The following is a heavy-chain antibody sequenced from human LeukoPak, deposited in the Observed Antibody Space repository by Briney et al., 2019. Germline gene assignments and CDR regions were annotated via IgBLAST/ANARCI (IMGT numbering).Heavy chain of an antibody. V-gene: IGHV1-2*02. CDR1: GYTFTGYY. Sequence: ASVKVSCKASGYTFTGYYMHWVRHAPGQGLEWIGWINPNSGGTNYAQKFQGRGTMTRDTSISPAYMELSRLRSDDTAVYYCARDPEVYDYIWGSYRHTDYWGQGTLVTVSS. D-gene: IGHD3-16*02. J-gene: IGHJ4*02. CDR3: ARDPEVYDYIWGSYRHTDY. CDR2: INPNSGGT.